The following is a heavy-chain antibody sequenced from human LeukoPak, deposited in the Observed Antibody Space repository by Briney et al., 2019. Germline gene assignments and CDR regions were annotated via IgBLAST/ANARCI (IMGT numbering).Heavy chain of an antibody. CDR2: INHSGST. D-gene: IGHD1-26*01. CDR3: AYSGSYYLVFDC. V-gene: IGHV4-34*01. Sequence: PSETLSLTCAVYGGSFSGYYWSWIRQPPGKGLEWIGEINHSGSTNYNPSLKSRVTISVDTSKNQFSLKLSSVTAADTAVYYCAYSGSYYLVFDCWGQGTLVTVSS. CDR1: GGSFSGYY. J-gene: IGHJ4*02.